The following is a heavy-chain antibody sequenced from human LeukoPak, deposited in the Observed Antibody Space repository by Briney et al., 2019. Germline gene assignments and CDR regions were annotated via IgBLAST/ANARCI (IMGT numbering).Heavy chain of an antibody. CDR1: GFTFSSYW. J-gene: IGHJ4*02. Sequence: GGSLRLSCAASGFTFSSYWMHWVRQAPGKGLVWVSRIKSDGSDTTYADSVKGRFTISRDNAKNMLYLQMNSLRAEDTAVYYCARGYYYGSGSYTPFDYWGQGTLVTVSS. CDR3: ARGYYYGSGSYTPFDY. D-gene: IGHD3-10*01. CDR2: IKSDGSDT. V-gene: IGHV3-74*03.